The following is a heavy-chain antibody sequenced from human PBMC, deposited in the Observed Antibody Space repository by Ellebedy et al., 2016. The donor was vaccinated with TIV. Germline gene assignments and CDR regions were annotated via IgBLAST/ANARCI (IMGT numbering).Heavy chain of an antibody. CDR2: ISYDGSNK. CDR1: GFTFSSYA. V-gene: IGHV3-30*04. D-gene: IGHD1-26*01. J-gene: IGHJ4*02. Sequence: GESLKISXAASGFTFSSYALHWVRQAPGKGLEWVAVISYDGSNKYYADSVKGRFTISRDNSKNTLYLQMNSLRAEDTAVYYCAKVGWELLSHFDYWGQGTLVTVSS. CDR3: AKVGWELLSHFDY.